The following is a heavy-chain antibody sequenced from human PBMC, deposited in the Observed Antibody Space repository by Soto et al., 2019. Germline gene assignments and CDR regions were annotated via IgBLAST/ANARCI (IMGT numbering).Heavy chain of an antibody. CDR3: ARLVGPTSSDNWFDP. V-gene: IGHV1-18*01. Sequence: QVQLVQSGAEVKKPGASVKVSCETSGYTFFSYGITWVRQAPGQGLEWMGWVSGYNGHTNYAQKFQGRVTMTRDISTTTAYMELRNLRSDDTAVYYCARLVGPTSSDNWFDPGGQGTLVTVSS. CDR1: GYTFFSYG. CDR2: VSGYNGHT. J-gene: IGHJ5*02. D-gene: IGHD1-26*01.